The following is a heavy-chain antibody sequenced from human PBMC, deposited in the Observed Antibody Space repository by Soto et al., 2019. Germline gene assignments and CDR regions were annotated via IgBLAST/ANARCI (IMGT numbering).Heavy chain of an antibody. CDR2: ISYDGSNK. CDR1: GFTFSSYA. CDR3: ARDPYRDNWNYYYGMDV. Sequence: QVQLVESGGGVVQPGRSLRLSCAASGFTFSSYAMHWVRQAPGKGLEWVAVISYDGSNKYYADSVKGRFTISRDNSKNTLYLQMNSLRAEDTAVYYCARDPYRDNWNYYYGMDVW. D-gene: IGHD1-20*01. V-gene: IGHV3-30-3*01. J-gene: IGHJ6*01.